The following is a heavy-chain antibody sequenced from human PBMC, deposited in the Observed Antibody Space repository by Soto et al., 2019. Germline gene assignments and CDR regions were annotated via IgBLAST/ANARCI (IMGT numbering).Heavy chain of an antibody. V-gene: IGHV3-23*01. Sequence: PGGSLRLSCAASGFTFRDCAMSWVRQAPGKGLEWVSGITGSGTTTYYADSVKGRFTISRDNSKNTLYLQMNSLRAEDTAVYYCAKDRITMVRGGGMDVWGQGTTVTVSS. CDR3: AKDRITMVRGGGMDV. CDR2: ITGSGTTT. D-gene: IGHD3-10*01. J-gene: IGHJ6*02. CDR1: GFTFRDCA.